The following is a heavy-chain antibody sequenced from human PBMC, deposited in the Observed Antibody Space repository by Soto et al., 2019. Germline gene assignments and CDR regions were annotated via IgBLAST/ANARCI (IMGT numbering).Heavy chain of an antibody. Sequence: ASVKVSCKASGYTFTSYYMHWVRQAPGQGLEWMGIINPSGGSTSYAQKFQGRVTMTRDTSTSTVYMELSSLRSEDTAVYYCARDGPKGIVVVPAAIDYGMDVWGQGTTVTAP. D-gene: IGHD2-2*01. J-gene: IGHJ6*02. CDR3: ARDGPKGIVVVPAAIDYGMDV. CDR1: GYTFTSYY. V-gene: IGHV1-46*01. CDR2: INPSGGST.